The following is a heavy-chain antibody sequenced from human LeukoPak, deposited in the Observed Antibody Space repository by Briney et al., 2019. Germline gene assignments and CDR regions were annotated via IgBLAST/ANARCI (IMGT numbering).Heavy chain of an antibody. CDR1: GFTVSSNY. CDR3: ARGSLITIVGATPHYYGMDV. Sequence: PGGSLRLSCAASGFTVSSNYMSWVRQAPGKGLEWVSVIYSGGSTYYADSVKGRFTISRDNSKNTLYLQMNSLRAEDTAVYYCARGSLITIVGATPHYYGMDVWGQGTTVTVSS. CDR2: IYSGGST. D-gene: IGHD1-26*01. V-gene: IGHV3-53*01. J-gene: IGHJ6*02.